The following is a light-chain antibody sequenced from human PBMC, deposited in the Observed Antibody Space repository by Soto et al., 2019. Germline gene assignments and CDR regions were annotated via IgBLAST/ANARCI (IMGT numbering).Light chain of an antibody. J-gene: IGLJ1*01. CDR1: SSDVGGYKY. V-gene: IGLV2-14*01. CDR2: DVS. Sequence: QSAMTQPASVSGSPGQWIAISCTGTSSDVGGYKYVSWYQQHPGKAPKLMIYDVSNRPSGVSDRFSGSKSGNTASLTISGLQAEDEADYYRTSYTSSSTYVFGTGTKVTVL. CDR3: TSYTSSSTYV.